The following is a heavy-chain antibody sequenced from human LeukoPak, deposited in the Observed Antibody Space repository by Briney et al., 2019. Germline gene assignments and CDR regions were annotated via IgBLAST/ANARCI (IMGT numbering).Heavy chain of an antibody. Sequence: SQTLSLTCDISGDSVSSNSVAWNWIRQSPSRGLEWLGRRYYRSNWYNDYAGSVKSRIIINSDTSKNQFSLHLNSVTLEDTAMYYCARIKGEGGFDYWGQGTLVTVSS. CDR1: GDSVSSNSVA. V-gene: IGHV6-1*01. D-gene: IGHD2-15*01. CDR2: RYYRSNWYN. CDR3: ARIKGEGGFDY. J-gene: IGHJ4*02.